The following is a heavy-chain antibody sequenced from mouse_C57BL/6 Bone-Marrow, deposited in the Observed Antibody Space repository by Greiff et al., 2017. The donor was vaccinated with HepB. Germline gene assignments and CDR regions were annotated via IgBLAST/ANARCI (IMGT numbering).Heavy chain of an antibody. D-gene: IGHD1-1*02. V-gene: IGHV1-64*01. CDR1: GYTFTSYW. Sequence: QVQLQQSGAELVKPGASVKLSCKASGYTFTSYWMHWVKQRPGQGLEWIGMIHPNSGSTNYNEKFKSQATLTVDKSSSTAYMQLSSLTSEDSAVYYCARHYPGAWFAYWGQGTLVTVSA. CDR2: IHPNSGST. CDR3: ARHYPGAWFAY. J-gene: IGHJ3*01.